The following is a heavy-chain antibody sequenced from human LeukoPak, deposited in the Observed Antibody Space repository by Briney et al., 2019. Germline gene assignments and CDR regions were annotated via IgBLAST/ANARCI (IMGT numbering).Heavy chain of an antibody. CDR2: INPNSGGT. CDR3: ARTRYYGRVLGWFDP. Sequence: ASVKVSCKTSGYTFTGYYMHWVRQAPGQGLEWMGWINPNSGGTNYAQKFQGRVTMTRDTSISTAYMELSRLRSDDTAVYYCARTRYYGRVLGWFDPWGQGTLVTVSS. CDR1: GYTFTGYY. V-gene: IGHV1-2*02. J-gene: IGHJ5*02. D-gene: IGHD3-10*01.